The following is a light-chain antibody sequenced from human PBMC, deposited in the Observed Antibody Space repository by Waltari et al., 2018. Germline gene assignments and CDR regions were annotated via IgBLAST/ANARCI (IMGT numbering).Light chain of an antibody. CDR2: QDN. Sequence: DLTQPPPVSVSPGQTASITCSGEKLGDKYVCWDQQKPGQTPVLVIHQDNKRPSGIPWRFSGSNSGNTATLTISGTQAVDEADYYCQTWDSSTVLFGGGTKVTVL. J-gene: IGLJ2*01. V-gene: IGLV3-1*01. CDR3: QTWDSSTVL. CDR1: KLGDKY.